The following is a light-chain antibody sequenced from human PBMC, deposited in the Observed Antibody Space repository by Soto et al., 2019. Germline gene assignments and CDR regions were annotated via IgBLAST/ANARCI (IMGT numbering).Light chain of an antibody. V-gene: IGLV2-23*02. CDR3: CSYDGSRTYV. J-gene: IGLJ1*01. CDR2: EVS. Sequence: SVLTQPASVSGSPGQSITISCTGTSSDVGSYNLVSWYQQHPGKAPKLMIYEVSKRPSGVSNRFSGSKSGNTASLTISGLQAEDEADYYCCSYDGSRTYVLGTGTNVTGL. CDR1: SSDVGSYNL.